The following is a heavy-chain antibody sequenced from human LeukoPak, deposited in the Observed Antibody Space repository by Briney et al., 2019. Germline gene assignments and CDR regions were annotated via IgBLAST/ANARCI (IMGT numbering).Heavy chain of an antibody. CDR1: GGSISSGSYY. Sequence: SETLSLTCTVSGGSISSGSYYWGWIRQPPGKGLEWIGSIYYSASTYYNPSLKSRVTISVDTSKNQFSLKLSSVTAADTAVYYCARHFLVVPAAEDWFDPWGQGTLVTVSS. CDR2: IYYSAST. J-gene: IGHJ5*02. D-gene: IGHD2-2*01. CDR3: ARHFLVVPAAEDWFDP. V-gene: IGHV4-39*01.